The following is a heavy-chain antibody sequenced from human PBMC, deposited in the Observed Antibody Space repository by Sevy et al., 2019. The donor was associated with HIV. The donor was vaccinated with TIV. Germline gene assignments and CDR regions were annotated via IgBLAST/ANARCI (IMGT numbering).Heavy chain of an antibody. CDR3: ASYGDYDTRRFDX. Sequence: SETLSLTCTVSGGXISSGGYYWSWIRQHPGKGLEWIGYIYYSGSTYYDPSLKSRVTISVDTSKNQFSLKLSSVTAADTAVYYCASYGDYDTRRFDXWGQGTLVTVSS. V-gene: IGHV4-31*03. J-gene: IGHJ4*02. D-gene: IGHD4-17*01. CDR2: IYYSGST. CDR1: GGXISSGGYY.